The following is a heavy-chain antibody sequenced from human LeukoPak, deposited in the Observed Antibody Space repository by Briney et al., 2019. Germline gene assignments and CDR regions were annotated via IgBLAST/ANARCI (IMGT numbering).Heavy chain of an antibody. Sequence: ASVKVSCKASGYTFTSYGISWVRQAPGQGLEWMGWISAYNGNTNYAQKLQGRVTMTTDTSTSTAYMELRSLRSDDTPVYYCARQDYSNFTGLNWFDPWGQGTLVTVSS. D-gene: IGHD4-11*01. V-gene: IGHV1-18*01. J-gene: IGHJ5*02. CDR2: ISAYNGNT. CDR1: GYTFTSYG. CDR3: ARQDYSNFTGLNWFDP.